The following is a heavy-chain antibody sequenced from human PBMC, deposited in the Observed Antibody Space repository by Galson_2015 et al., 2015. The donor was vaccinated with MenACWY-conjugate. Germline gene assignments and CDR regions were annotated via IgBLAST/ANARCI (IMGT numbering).Heavy chain of an antibody. D-gene: IGHD2-2*01. CDR3: AHSPYCSATSCYAARAFDV. Sequence: PALAKPTQTLTLTCTFSGVSLSTSRVGVGWIRQPPGQALEWLSLIYWDDDKRYSPSLKIRLTITKDTSKSQVFLSMTNMDPVDTATYYCAHSPYCSATSCYAARAFDVWGQGTVVTVSS. CDR2: IYWDDDK. CDR1: GVSLSTSRVG. J-gene: IGHJ3*01. V-gene: IGHV2-5*02.